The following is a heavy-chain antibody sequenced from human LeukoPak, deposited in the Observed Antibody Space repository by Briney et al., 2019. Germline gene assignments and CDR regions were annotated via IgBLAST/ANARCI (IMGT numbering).Heavy chain of an antibody. Sequence: QTGGSLRLSCAASGFTFGTSWMSWVRQAPGKGLEWLTNIYVDGIEKYYVDSVKGRFTISRDNAKNSLYLQMNSLRDEDTAVYYCAREGGFTVTRGYNWFDPWGQGTLVTVSS. J-gene: IGHJ5*02. CDR2: IYVDGIEK. CDR3: AREGGFTVTRGYNWFDP. V-gene: IGHV3-7*01. CDR1: GFTFGTSW. D-gene: IGHD4-17*01.